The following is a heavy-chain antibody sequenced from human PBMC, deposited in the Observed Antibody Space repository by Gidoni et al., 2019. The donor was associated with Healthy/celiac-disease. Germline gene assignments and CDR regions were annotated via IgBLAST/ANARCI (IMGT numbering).Heavy chain of an antibody. D-gene: IGHD5-12*01. CDR2: INHSGST. Sequence: QVQLQQWGAGLLKPSETLSLTCAVYGGSFSGYYWSWIRQPPGKGLEWIGEINHSGSTNYNPSLKSRVTISVDTSKNQFSLKLSSVTAADTAVYYCARGGYSGYGMRYWGQGTLVTVSS. J-gene: IGHJ4*02. V-gene: IGHV4-34*01. CDR1: GGSFSGYY. CDR3: ARGGYSGYGMRY.